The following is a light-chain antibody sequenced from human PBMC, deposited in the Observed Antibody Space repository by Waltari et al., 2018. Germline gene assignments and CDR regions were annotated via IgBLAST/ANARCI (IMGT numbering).Light chain of an antibody. J-gene: IGKJ5*01. V-gene: IGKV1-39*01. CDR2: AAS. CDR1: QSISTY. Sequence: DIQMTQSPSYLSASVADGVTITCRAIQSISTYLPWFQHKPGRAPQLLIYAASSLQSGVPSRFSGSGSGTDFTLTISSLQPEDFASYYCQQSYSPPFTFGQGTRLDIK. CDR3: QQSYSPPFT.